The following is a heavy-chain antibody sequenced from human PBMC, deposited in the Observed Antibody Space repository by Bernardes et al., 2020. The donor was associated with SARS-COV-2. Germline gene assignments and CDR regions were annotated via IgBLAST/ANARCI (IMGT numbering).Heavy chain of an antibody. V-gene: IGHV3-11*01. J-gene: IGHJ3*02. Sequence: GWSLRLSCAGSGFTFSDYYMSWIRQAPGKGLEWISYISSSGGTIYYADSVKGRFTISRDNAKNSLFLQMNSLRAEDTAVYYCARDILGFTYYFDGGHQRDDAFDIWGQGTMVTVSS. CDR1: GFTFSDYY. CDR3: ARDILGFTYYFDGGHQRDDAFDI. CDR2: ISSSGGTI. D-gene: IGHD3-22*01.